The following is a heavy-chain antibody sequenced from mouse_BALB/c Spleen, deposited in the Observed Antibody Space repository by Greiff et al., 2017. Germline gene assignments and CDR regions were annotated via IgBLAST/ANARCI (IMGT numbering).Heavy chain of an antibody. D-gene: IGHD2-4*01. V-gene: IGHV5-6-5*01. CDR1: GFTFSSYA. Sequence: DVMLVESGGGLVKPGGSLKLSCAASGFTFSSYAMSWVRQTPEKRLEWVASISSGGSTYYPDSVKGRFTISRDNARNILYLQMSSLRSEDTAMYYCAIDYDDGWFAYWGQGTLVTVSA. J-gene: IGHJ3*01. CDR3: AIDYDDGWFAY. CDR2: ISSGGST.